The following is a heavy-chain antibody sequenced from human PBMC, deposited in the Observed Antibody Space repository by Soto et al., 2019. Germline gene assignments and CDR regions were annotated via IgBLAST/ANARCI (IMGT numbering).Heavy chain of an antibody. Sequence: PGGSLRLSCAASGLNVSSNYMAWVRRAPGKGLEWVSILYTVGTTYYADSVKGRFTISRDNSKNTLYLQMNSLRAEDTAVYYCARNHYYDILPGYYPYGMDLWGQGTSVTVSS. CDR2: LYTVGTT. V-gene: IGHV3-53*01. D-gene: IGHD3-9*01. CDR1: GLNVSSNY. J-gene: IGHJ6*02. CDR3: ARNHYYDILPGYYPYGMDL.